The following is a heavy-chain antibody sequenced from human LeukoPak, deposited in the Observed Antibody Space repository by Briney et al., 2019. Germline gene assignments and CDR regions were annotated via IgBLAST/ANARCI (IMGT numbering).Heavy chain of an antibody. CDR1: GFTFSSYW. Sequence: GGSLRLSCAASGFTFSSYWMSWVRQAPGKGLEWLANIKQDGSEKYYVDSVKGRFTISRDNAKNSLYLQMNSLRAEDTAVYYCARGPALIAAAGDYYFDYWGQGTLVTVSS. CDR2: IKQDGSEK. CDR3: ARGPALIAAAGDYYFDY. D-gene: IGHD6-13*01. V-gene: IGHV3-7*03. J-gene: IGHJ4*02.